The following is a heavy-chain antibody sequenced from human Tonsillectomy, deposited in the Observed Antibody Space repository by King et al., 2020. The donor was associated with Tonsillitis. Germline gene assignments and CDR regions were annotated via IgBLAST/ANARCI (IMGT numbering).Heavy chain of an antibody. Sequence: VQLVESGGDLVKPGGSLRLSCAASGFTFSDYAMNLVRQAPGKGLEWVSSISSSSSYIYYADSMKGRFSISRENAKNSLYLQMNSLRVEDTAVYYCASSRSDILTGYPLSPIDYWGQGTLVTVSS. CDR2: ISSSSSYI. V-gene: IGHV3-21*01. CDR3: ASSRSDILTGYPLSPIDY. J-gene: IGHJ4*02. CDR1: GFTFSDYA. D-gene: IGHD3-9*01.